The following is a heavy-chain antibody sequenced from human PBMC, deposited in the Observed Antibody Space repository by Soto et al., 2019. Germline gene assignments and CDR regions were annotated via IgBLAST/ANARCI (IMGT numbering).Heavy chain of an antibody. CDR3: ARHSDGMGYCSGGSCYSTYAIDI. Sequence: PSETLSLTCTVSGGSISSYYWSWIRQPPGKGLEWIGYIYYSGSTNYNPSLKSRVTISVDTSKNQFSLKLSSVTAADTAVYYCARHSDGMGYCSGGSCYSTYAIDIWGQGTMVTVSS. D-gene: IGHD2-15*01. V-gene: IGHV4-59*08. J-gene: IGHJ3*02. CDR2: IYYSGST. CDR1: GGSISSYY.